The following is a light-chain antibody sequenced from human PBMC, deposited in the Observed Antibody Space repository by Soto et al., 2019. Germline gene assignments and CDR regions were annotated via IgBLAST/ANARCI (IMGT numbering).Light chain of an antibody. CDR1: QSVSSN. Sequence: EIGMSQSPATLSVSPGERATLSCRASQSVSSNLAWYQQKPGQAPRLLIYGASTRATGIPARFSGSGSGTEFTLTISSLQSEDFAVYYCQQYNNWPRWTFGQGTKVDIK. CDR3: QQYNNWPRWT. V-gene: IGKV3-15*01. CDR2: GAS. J-gene: IGKJ1*01.